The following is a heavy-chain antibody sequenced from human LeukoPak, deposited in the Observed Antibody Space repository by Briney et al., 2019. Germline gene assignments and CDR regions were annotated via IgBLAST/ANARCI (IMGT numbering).Heavy chain of an antibody. J-gene: IGHJ5*02. CDR1: GFTVSSNY. Sequence: PGGSLRLSCAASGFTVSSNYMSWVRQAPGKGLEWVSVIYSGGSTYYADSVKGRFTISRDNSKNTLYLQMNSLRAEDTAVYYCASRRGYSLVWFDPWGQGTLVTVSS. CDR3: ASRRGYSLVWFDP. D-gene: IGHD5-18*01. CDR2: IYSGGST. V-gene: IGHV3-66*01.